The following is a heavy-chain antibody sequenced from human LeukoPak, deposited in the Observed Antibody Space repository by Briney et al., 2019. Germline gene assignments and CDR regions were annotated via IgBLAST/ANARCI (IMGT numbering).Heavy chain of an antibody. Sequence: GGSLRLSCAASGLSLTDNYMNWIRQAPGKGLEWIAYISSRATTIKYADSVKGRFTISRDTAKNTLYLHLNSLKSEDTALYFCAGGYNGYDWSDYWGQGALDTVSS. CDR1: GLSLTDNY. D-gene: IGHD5-12*01. V-gene: IGHV3-11*01. J-gene: IGHJ4*02. CDR2: ISSRATTI. CDR3: AGGYNGYDWSDY.